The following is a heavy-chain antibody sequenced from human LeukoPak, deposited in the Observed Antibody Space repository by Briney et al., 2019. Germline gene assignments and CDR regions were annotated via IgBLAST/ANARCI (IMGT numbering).Heavy chain of an antibody. CDR1: GFTFSSYG. J-gene: IGHJ4*02. V-gene: IGHV3-30*02. CDR3: ASTRTTYYDFWSGYSAFDY. CDR2: IRYDGSNK. Sequence: GGSLRLSCAASGFTFSSYGMHWVRQAPGKGLEWVAFIRYDGSNKYYADSVKGRFTISRDNSKNTLYLQMNSLRAEDTAVYYCASTRTTYYDFWSGYSAFDYWGQGTLVTVSS. D-gene: IGHD3-3*01.